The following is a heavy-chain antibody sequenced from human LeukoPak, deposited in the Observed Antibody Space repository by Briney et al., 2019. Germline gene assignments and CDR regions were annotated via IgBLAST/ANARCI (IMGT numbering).Heavy chain of an antibody. J-gene: IGHJ2*01. CDR2: IDTSSGGT. Sequence: ASVKVSCRASGYTFTAHYIHWVRQAPGQGLEWMGWIDTSSGGTNYAQKFLGSVTMTGDTSINTAFMELSRLRSDDTAIYYCARGRGTTMVRGVITNYFDLWGRGSLVTVSS. V-gene: IGHV1-2*02. CDR1: GYTFTAHY. CDR3: ARGRGTTMVRGVITNYFDL. D-gene: IGHD3-10*01.